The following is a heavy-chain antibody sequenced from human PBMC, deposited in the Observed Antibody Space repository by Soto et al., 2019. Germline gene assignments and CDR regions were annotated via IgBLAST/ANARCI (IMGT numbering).Heavy chain of an antibody. J-gene: IGHJ4*02. D-gene: IGHD6-25*01. CDR3: ARSTPEQRAFDY. V-gene: IGHV3-23*01. CDR2: ILGSGGSP. CDR1: GFTFSSFA. Sequence: EVQLLESGGGLVQPGGSLRLSCAASGFTFSSFAMHWVRQAPGKGLEWVSGILGSGGSPDYSDAVKGRFTISRDNSRNTLFLQMNGLRAEDTAIYYCARSTPEQRAFDYWGQGTQVTVCS.